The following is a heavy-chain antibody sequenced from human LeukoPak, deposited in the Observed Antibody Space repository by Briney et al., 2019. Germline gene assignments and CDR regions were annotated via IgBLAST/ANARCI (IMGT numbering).Heavy chain of an antibody. CDR3: ARLVTYCSSTSCYTWFDP. V-gene: IGHV1-24*01. CDR1: GYTLTELS. J-gene: IGHJ5*02. CDR2: FDPEDGET. D-gene: IGHD2-2*02. Sequence: ASVKVSCKVSGYTLTELSMHWVRQAPGKGLEWMGGFDPEDGETIYAQKFQGRVTMTTDTSTSTAYMELRSLRSDDTAVYYCARLVTYCSSTSCYTWFDPWGQGTLVTVSS.